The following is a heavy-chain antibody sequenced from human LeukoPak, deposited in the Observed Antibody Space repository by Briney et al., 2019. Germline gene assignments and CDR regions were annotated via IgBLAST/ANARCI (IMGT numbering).Heavy chain of an antibody. CDR1: GGSISGYY. V-gene: IGHV4-59*08. CDR2: IYYTGST. Sequence: MSSETLSLTCSVSGGSISGYYWSWIRQPPWKGLEWIGFIYYTGSTNYNPSLESRVTISVDRSKNHFSLKLSFVTAADTAVYYCARLGGHSGSWDDAFDIWGQGTMVSVSS. J-gene: IGHJ3*02. D-gene: IGHD6-13*01. CDR3: ARLGGHSGSWDDAFDI.